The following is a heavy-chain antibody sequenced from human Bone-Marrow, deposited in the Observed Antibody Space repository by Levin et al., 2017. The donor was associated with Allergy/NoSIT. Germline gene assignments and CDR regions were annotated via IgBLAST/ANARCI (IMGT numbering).Heavy chain of an antibody. D-gene: IGHD2-15*01. CDR3: ARASATYFNYYAMDV. V-gene: IGHV1-69*01. Sequence: GGSLRLSCKASGGPFITYAFYWVRQAPGQGLEWVGGIIPNLNTPNYAQKFQGRVTITADESTTTAYMELRSLRSEDTAVYYCARASATYFNYYAMDVWGQGTTVTVSS. J-gene: IGHJ6*02. CDR2: IIPNLNTP. CDR1: GGPFITYA.